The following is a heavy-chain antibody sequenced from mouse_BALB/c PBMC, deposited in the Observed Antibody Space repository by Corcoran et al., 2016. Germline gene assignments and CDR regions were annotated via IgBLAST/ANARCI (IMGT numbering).Heavy chain of an antibody. J-gene: IGHJ4*01. CDR3: AREGDGYYDLYAMDY. Sequence: QVTLKESGPGILQPSQTLSLTCSFSGFSLSTSGMGVGWIRQPSGTGLEWLAHIWWDDVKRYNPALKSRLTSSKDTTSSQVFLKIASVDTADTATYYCAREGDGYYDLYAMDYWGQGTSVTVSS. CDR1: GFSLSTSGMG. D-gene: IGHD2-3*01. V-gene: IGHV8-8*01. CDR2: IWWDDVK.